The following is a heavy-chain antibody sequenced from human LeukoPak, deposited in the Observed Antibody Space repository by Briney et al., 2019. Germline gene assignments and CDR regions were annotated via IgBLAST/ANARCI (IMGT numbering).Heavy chain of an antibody. V-gene: IGHV3-33*08. D-gene: IGHD4-17*01. J-gene: IGHJ4*02. CDR3: ARDFLSVYGDRGGLDY. CDR1: GFTFSSYA. CDR2: IWSDGSNK. Sequence: PGGSLRLSCAASGFTFSSYAMDWVRQAPGKGLEWVAIIWSDGSNKYYADSVKGRFTISRDNSKNTLFLQMNSLRAEDTAVYYCARDFLSVYGDRGGLDYWGQGTLVTVSS.